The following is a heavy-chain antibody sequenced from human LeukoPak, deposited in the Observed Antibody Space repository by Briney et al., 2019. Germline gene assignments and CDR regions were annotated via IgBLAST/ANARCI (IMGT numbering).Heavy chain of an antibody. V-gene: IGHV3-53*01. J-gene: IGHJ4*02. CDR2: IYSGGAT. Sequence: PGGSLRLSCAASGFTVSGNYMSWVRRAPGKGQEWVSIIYSGGATYYADSVKGRFTISRDNSNNTLYLQMNSLRAEDTAVYYCARDLYSSGWFDYWGQGTLVTVSS. CDR1: GFTVSGNY. CDR3: ARDLYSSGWFDY. D-gene: IGHD6-19*01.